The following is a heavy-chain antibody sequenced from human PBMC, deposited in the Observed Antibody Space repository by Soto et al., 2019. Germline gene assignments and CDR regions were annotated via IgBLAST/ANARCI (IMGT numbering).Heavy chain of an antibody. V-gene: IGHV1-2*02. Sequence: ASVKVSCKASGYTFTGYYMHWVRQAPGQGLEWMGWINPNSGGTNYAQKFQGRVTMTRDTSISTAYMELSRLRSDDTAVYYCARDMDYFDWLLHHWVQGTLVTVSS. CDR3: ARDMDYFDWLLHH. J-gene: IGHJ5*02. D-gene: IGHD3-9*01. CDR2: INPNSGGT. CDR1: GYTFTGYY.